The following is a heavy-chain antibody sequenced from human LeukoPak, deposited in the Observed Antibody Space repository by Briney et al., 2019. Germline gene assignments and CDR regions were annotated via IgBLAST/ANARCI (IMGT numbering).Heavy chain of an antibody. J-gene: IGHJ4*02. CDR2: ISGAGIST. CDR3: AKDVRGYCSSTSCPKDS. V-gene: IGHV3-23*01. Sequence: GGSLRLSCAGSGFTFNTCAMNWVRQAPGKGLEWVSAISGAGISTYYADSVKGRFTISRDNSKNTLFLQMNSLRAEDTAVYYCAKDVRGYCSSTSCPKDSWGQGALVTVSP. CDR1: GFTFNTCA. D-gene: IGHD2-2*01.